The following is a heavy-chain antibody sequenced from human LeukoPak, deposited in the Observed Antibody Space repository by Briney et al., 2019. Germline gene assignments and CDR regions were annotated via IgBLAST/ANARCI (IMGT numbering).Heavy chain of an antibody. V-gene: IGHV3-74*01. CDR2: INSDGSST. Sequence: GGSLRLSCPASGFTLSPYWMHWVRHAPGKGLVWVSRINSDGSSTAYADSVKGRFTISRDNTKNTLYLQMNILRAEDTAVYYCARARCSRTSCNTESDYWGQGTLVTVSS. CDR1: GFTLSPYW. J-gene: IGHJ4*02. D-gene: IGHD2-2*01. CDR3: ARARCSRTSCNTESDY.